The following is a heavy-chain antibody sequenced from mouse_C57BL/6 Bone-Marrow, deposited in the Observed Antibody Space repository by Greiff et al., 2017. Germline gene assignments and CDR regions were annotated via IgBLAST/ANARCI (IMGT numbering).Heavy chain of an antibody. D-gene: IGHD1-1*01. CDR1: GFNIKNTY. CDR3: ALPSYGSNYRFAY. CDR2: IDPANGNT. J-gene: IGHJ3*01. Sequence: VQLQQSVAELVRPGASVKLSCTASGFNIKNTYMHWVKQRPEQGLEWIGRIDPANGNTKYAPKFQGQATITADTSSHTAYLQLSSLTSDDTAIYYCALPSYGSNYRFAYWGQGTLVTGSA. V-gene: IGHV14-3*01.